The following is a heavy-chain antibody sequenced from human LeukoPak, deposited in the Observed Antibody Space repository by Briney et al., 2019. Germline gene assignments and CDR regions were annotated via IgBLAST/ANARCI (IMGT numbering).Heavy chain of an antibody. CDR3: AREFYCSSTSCHRD. CDR1: GFTFSSYS. V-gene: IGHV3-48*01. J-gene: IGHJ3*01. CDR2: ISSSSSTI. Sequence: GGSLRLSCAASGFTFSSYSMNWVRQAPGKGLEWVSYISSSSSTIYYADSVKGRFTISRDNAKNSLYLQMNSLRAEDTAVYYCAREFYCSSTSCHRDWGQGTMVTVSS. D-gene: IGHD2-2*02.